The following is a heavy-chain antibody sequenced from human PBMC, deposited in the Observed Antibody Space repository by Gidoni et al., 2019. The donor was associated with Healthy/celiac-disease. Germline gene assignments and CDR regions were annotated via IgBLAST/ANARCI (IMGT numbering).Heavy chain of an antibody. CDR1: GFTFSSYC. D-gene: IGHD3-10*01. CDR2: ISYDGSNK. Sequence: QVQLVESGGGLVQPGRSLRLSCAPSGFTFSSYCMHWVRQAPGKGLEGVAVISYDGSNKYYADSVKGRFTISRDNSNNTLYLQMNSLRAEDTAVYYCAKEAFGGGDFDYWGQGTLVTVSS. CDR3: AKEAFGGGDFDY. J-gene: IGHJ4*02. V-gene: IGHV3-30*18.